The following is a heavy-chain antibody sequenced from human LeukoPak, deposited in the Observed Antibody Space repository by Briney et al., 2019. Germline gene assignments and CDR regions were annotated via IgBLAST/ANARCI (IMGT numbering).Heavy chain of an antibody. V-gene: IGHV5-10-1*01. J-gene: IGHJ4*02. Sequence: GESLKISCKGSGYRFTTYWISWVRQMPGKGLEWMGRIDPSDSYTNYSPSFQGHVTISADKSISTAYLQWSSLKASDTAMYYCARHSLNYYGSSGYYYADFWGQGTLVTVSS. CDR3: ARHSLNYYGSSGYYYADF. D-gene: IGHD3-22*01. CDR2: IDPSDSYT. CDR1: GYRFTTYW.